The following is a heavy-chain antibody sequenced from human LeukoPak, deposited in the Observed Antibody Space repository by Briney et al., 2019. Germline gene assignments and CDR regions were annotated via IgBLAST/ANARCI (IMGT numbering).Heavy chain of an antibody. D-gene: IGHD6-19*01. V-gene: IGHV3-30*02. CDR3: AKDDGPIAVAGCFDY. J-gene: IGHJ4*02. Sequence: GGSLRLSCAASGFTFSSYWMSWVRQAPGKGLEWVAFIRYDGSNKYYADSVKGRFTMSRANSKNTLYLQMNTLRAEDTAVYYCAKDDGPIAVAGCFDYWGQGTLVTVSS. CDR2: IRYDGSNK. CDR1: GFTFSSYW.